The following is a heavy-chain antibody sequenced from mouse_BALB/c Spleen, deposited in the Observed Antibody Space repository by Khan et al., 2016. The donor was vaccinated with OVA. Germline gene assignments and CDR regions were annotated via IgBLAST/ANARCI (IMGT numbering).Heavy chain of an antibody. J-gene: IGHJ4*01. CDR2: IWSDGST. CDR1: GFSLTNYG. D-gene: IGHD2-10*01. CDR3: ARQPYYHYNIMDY. V-gene: IGHV2-6-1*01. Sequence: VQLQESGLGLAAPSQSLSITCTISGFSLTNYGVHWVRQPPGKGLEWLVVIWSDGSTNYNSVLKSRLTITKDNSQSQVFLKMNSLQTDDTAIYFCARQPYYHYNIMDYWGQGTSVTVSS.